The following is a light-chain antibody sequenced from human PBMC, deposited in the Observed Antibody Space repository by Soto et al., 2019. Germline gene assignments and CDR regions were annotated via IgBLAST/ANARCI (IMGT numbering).Light chain of an antibody. V-gene: IGLV2-23*01. CDR2: EGS. J-gene: IGLJ1*01. CDR3: CSYAGSSSYV. Sequence: QSALTQPASVSGSPGQSITISCTGTSSDVVSYNLVSWYQQNPGKAPKLMIYEGSKRPSGVSNRFSGSKSGNTASLTISGLQAEDEADYYCCSYAGSSSYVFGTGTKLTVL. CDR1: SSDVVSYNL.